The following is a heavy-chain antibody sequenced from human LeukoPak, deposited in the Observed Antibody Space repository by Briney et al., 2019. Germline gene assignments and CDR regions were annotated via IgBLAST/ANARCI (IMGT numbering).Heavy chain of an antibody. J-gene: IGHJ5*02. V-gene: IGHV1-18*01. CDR2: ISAYNGNT. CDR1: GYTFTSYG. Sequence: ASVKVSCKASGYTFTSYGISWVRQAPGQGLEWMGWISAYNGNTNYAQKLQGRVTMTTDTSTSTAYMELRSLRSDDTAVYYCARDRSPGAARPPSNRFDPWGQGTLVTVSS. D-gene: IGHD6-6*01. CDR3: ARDRSPGAARPPSNRFDP.